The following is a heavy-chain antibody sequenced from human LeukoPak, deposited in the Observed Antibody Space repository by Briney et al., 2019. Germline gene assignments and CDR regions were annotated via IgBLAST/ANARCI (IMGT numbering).Heavy chain of an antibody. CDR2: IYYSGST. V-gene: IGHV4-59*01. CDR3: ARESASGLNYFDY. CDR1: GGSISSYY. J-gene: IGHJ4*02. Sequence: SETLSLTCTVSGGSISSYYWSWIRQPPGKGLEWIGYIYYSGSTNYNPSLKSRDTISVDTSKNQFSLKLSSVTAADTAVYYCARESASGLNYFDYWGQGTLVTVSS. D-gene: IGHD3-10*01.